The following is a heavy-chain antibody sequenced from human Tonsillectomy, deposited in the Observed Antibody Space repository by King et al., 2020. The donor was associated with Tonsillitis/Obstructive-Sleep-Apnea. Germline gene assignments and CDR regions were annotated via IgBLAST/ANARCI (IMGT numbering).Heavy chain of an antibody. CDR3: AGTGQNCGGDCYSIDAFDI. CDR2: ISSSSSYT. Sequence: VQLVESGGGLVKPGGSLRLSCAASGFTFSDYYMSWIRQAPGKGLEWVSYISSSSSYTNYADSVKGRFTISRDNAKNSLYLQMNSLRAEDTAVYYCAGTGQNCGGDCYSIDAFDIWGQGTMVTVSS. D-gene: IGHD2-21*02. CDR1: GFTFSDYY. V-gene: IGHV3-11*06. J-gene: IGHJ3*02.